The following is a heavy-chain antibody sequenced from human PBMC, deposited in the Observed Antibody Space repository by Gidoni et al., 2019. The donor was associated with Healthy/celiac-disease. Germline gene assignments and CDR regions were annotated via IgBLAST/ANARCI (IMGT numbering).Heavy chain of an antibody. V-gene: IGHV1-69*09. CDR1: GGTFSSYA. Sequence: QVQLVQSGAEVKKPGSSVKVSCKASGGTFSSYAISWVRQAPGQGLEWMGRIIPILGIANYAQKFQGRVTITADKSTSTAYMELSSLRSEDTAVYYCATDYGGNSRAGQDDWGQGTLVTVSS. CDR3: ATDYGGNSRAGQDD. J-gene: IGHJ4*02. D-gene: IGHD4-17*01. CDR2: IIPILGIA.